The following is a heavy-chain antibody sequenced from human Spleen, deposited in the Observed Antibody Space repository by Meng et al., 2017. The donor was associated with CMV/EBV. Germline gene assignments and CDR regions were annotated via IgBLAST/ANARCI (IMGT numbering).Heavy chain of an antibody. V-gene: IGHV4-34*01. CDR3: ARGWRSPGYSYGHHVLRRNRPSDDGFDV. CDR2: ISRSGGT. D-gene: IGHD5-18*01. J-gene: IGHJ3*01. Sequence: GSLRLSCAVFGGSFGEYHWTWIRQPPGKGLEWIGEISRSGGTAYNPSLKARVSISQDTSKIQFSLKMISVTAADTGVYYCARGWRSPGYSYGHHVLRRNRPSDDGFDVWGQGTRVTVSS. CDR1: GGSFGEYH.